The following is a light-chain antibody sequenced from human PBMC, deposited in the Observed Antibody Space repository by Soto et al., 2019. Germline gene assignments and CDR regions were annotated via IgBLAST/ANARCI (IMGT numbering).Light chain of an antibody. CDR2: DAS. Sequence: EIVLTQSPATLSLSPGERATLSGRASQSVSSYLAWYQQKPGQAPRLLIYDASNRATGIPARFSGSGSGTDFSLTISSLEPEDFAFYYCQQRSNSFGGGTKMEIK. V-gene: IGKV3-11*01. CDR1: QSVSSY. J-gene: IGKJ4*01. CDR3: QQRSNS.